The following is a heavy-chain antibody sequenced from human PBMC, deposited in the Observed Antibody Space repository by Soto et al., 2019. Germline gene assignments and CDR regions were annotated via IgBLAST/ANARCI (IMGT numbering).Heavy chain of an antibody. Sequence: GSLRLSCSASGFTFSSYGMSWVRQAPGKGLEWVSGISGSGGSTHYADSVKGRFTISRDNSKKTLYLEMNSLRAEDTAVYYCAKWSRSGNNYYYYYGMDVWGQVTTVTVSS. V-gene: IGHV3-23*01. CDR1: GFTFSSYG. CDR3: AKWSRSGNNYYYYYGMDV. CDR2: ISGSGGST. D-gene: IGHD6-13*01. J-gene: IGHJ6*02.